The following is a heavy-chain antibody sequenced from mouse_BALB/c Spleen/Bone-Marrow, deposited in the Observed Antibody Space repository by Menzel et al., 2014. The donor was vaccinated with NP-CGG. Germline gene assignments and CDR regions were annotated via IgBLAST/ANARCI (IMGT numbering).Heavy chain of an antibody. J-gene: IGHJ3*01. V-gene: IGHV5-17*02. Sequence: EVKLEESGGGLVQPGGSRKLSCAASGFTFSSFGMHWVRQAPEKGLEWVADISSGSSTIYYADTVKGRFTISRDNPKNTLFLQMTSLRSEDTAMYYCARKHYHSGFAYWGQGTLVTVSA. CDR3: ARKHYHSGFAY. CDR1: GFTFSSFG. CDR2: ISSGSSTI. D-gene: IGHD1-2*01.